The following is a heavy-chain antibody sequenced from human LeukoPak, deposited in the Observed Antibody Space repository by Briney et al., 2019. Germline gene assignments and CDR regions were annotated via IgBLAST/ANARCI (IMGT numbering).Heavy chain of an antibody. CDR1: GFTFSSYG. Sequence: GGSLRLSCAASGFTFSSYGMHWVRQAPGKGLERVAFIRYDGSNKYYADSVKGRFTISRDNSKNTLYLQMNSLRAEDTAVYYCAKFGITMKVRGAFDIWGQGTMVTVSS. J-gene: IGHJ3*02. D-gene: IGHD3-22*01. CDR3: AKFGITMKVRGAFDI. CDR2: IRYDGSNK. V-gene: IGHV3-30*02.